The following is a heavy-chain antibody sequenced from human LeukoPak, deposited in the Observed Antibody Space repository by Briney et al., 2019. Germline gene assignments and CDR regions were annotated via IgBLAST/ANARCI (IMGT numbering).Heavy chain of an antibody. CDR3: AGRQRRHIDMALSFDY. CDR1: GFTFSSYA. CDR2: ISSDGSNK. Sequence: GGSLRLSCAASGFTFSSYAMHWVRQAPGKGLEWVALISSDGSNKYYADSMKVRFTISTYNTKNTLYLQMNSLRGEDTAVYSCAGRQRRHIDMALSFDYWGKGTLVTVS. V-gene: IGHV3-30*04. D-gene: IGHD5-24*01. J-gene: IGHJ4*02.